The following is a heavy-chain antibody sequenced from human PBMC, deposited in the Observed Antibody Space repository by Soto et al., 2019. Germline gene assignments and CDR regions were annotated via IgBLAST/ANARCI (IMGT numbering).Heavy chain of an antibody. CDR2: ISGRGDST. CDR3: AEAFYREEDGYNSFDY. CDR1: RLTFSRYA. D-gene: IGHD5-12*01. Sequence: EVQLLESGGGLVQPGGSLRLSCAASRLTFSRYAMSWVRQAPGKGLEWVSGISGRGDSTYYADSVKGRFTISRDNSNNTLFLQMNNLRAEDTAVYYCAEAFYREEDGYNSFDYWGQGTLVTVSS. V-gene: IGHV3-23*01. J-gene: IGHJ4*02.